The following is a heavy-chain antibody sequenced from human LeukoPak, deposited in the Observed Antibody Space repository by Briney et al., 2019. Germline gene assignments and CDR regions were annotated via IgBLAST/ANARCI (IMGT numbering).Heavy chain of an antibody. CDR3: ARQYAL. CDR2: ISYTGST. Sequence: SETLSLTCTVSGGPISRYYWSWIRQPPGKGLEWIGYISYTGSTTYNSSLKSRVTISVDTSKNQFSLSLSSVTAADTAVYYCARQYALWGQGTLVTVSS. V-gene: IGHV4-59*08. CDR1: GGPISRYY. J-gene: IGHJ4*02.